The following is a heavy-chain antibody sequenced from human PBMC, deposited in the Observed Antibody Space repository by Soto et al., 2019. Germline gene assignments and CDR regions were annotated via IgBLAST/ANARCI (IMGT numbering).Heavy chain of an antibody. CDR1: GGSFSGYY. V-gene: IGHV4-34*01. D-gene: IGHD2-15*01. CDR3: ARGPRADIVVVVAFYGMDV. Sequence: SETLSLTCAVYGGSFSGYYWSWIRQPPGKGLEWIGEINHSGSTNYNPSLKSRVTISVDTSKNQFSLKLSSVTAADTAVYYCARGPRADIVVVVAFYGMDVWGQGTTVTVSS. J-gene: IGHJ6*02. CDR2: INHSGST.